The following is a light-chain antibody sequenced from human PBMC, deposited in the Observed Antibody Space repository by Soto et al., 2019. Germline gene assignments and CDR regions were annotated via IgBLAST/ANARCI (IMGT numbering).Light chain of an antibody. Sequence: EIVMTQSPATLSVSPGERATLSCRASQSVSSNLAWYQQKPGQAPGLLIYDASTRATGIPAGFSGSGSGTEFTLTISSLQSEDFAVYYCQQYNNWPRTFGQGTKVEIK. CDR1: QSVSSN. J-gene: IGKJ1*01. V-gene: IGKV3-15*01. CDR2: DAS. CDR3: QQYNNWPRT.